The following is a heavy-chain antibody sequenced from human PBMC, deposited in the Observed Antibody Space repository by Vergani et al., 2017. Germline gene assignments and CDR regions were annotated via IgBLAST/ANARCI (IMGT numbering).Heavy chain of an antibody. CDR2: INHSGST. J-gene: IGHJ4*02. V-gene: IGHV4-34*01. D-gene: IGHD2/OR15-2a*01. CDR3: ASGVFRRPFFDY. Sequence: QVQLQQWGAGLLKPSETLSLTCAVYGGSFSGYYWSWIRQPPGKGLEWIGEINHSGSTNYNPSLKSRVTISVDTSKNQFSLKLSSVTAADTAVYYCASGVFRRPFFDYWGQGTLVTVSS. CDR1: GGSFSGYY.